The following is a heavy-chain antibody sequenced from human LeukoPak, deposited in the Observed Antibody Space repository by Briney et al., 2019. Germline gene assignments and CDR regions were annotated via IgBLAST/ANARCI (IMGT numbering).Heavy chain of an antibody. V-gene: IGHV3-23*01. CDR3: AKDSIYGDGKWDIDY. CDR2: IVGDGSST. CDR1: GFNFRMYA. J-gene: IGHJ4*02. D-gene: IGHD1-26*01. Sequence: GASLRLSCAASGFNFRMYAMSWVRLPPGQGLEWVSGIVGDGSSTYYADSVKGRFTISKDYSKNTLYLQMNSLGAEDTAMYYCAKDSIYGDGKWDIDYWGQGTLVTVSS.